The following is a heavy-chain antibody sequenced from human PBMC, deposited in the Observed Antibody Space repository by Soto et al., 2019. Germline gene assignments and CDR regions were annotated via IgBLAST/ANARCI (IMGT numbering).Heavy chain of an antibody. V-gene: IGHV3-48*02. J-gene: IGHJ4*02. CDR2: ISSRSSNI. D-gene: IGHD3-10*01. CDR3: AREPNYGSGIYSFDY. Sequence: GGSLRLSCAASGFTLSSYSMNWVRQAPGKGLEWVSYISSRSSNIYYADSVKGRFTISRDNAKNSLYLQMNSLRDEDTAVYYCAREPNYGSGIYSFDYWGQGTLVTVSS. CDR1: GFTLSSYS.